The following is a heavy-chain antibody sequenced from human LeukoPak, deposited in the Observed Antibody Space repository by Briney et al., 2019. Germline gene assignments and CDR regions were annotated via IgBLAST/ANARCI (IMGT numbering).Heavy chain of an antibody. Sequence: SQTLSLTCAVSGGSVSSGGYSWSWIRRPPGKGLEWIGCIYQSGTTYYNPSLKSRVTILVDRSKNQFSLKLSSVTAADTAVYYCARHVGGLGYCSSTSCYGWFDPWGQGTLVTVSS. CDR2: IYQSGTT. CDR1: GGSVSSGGYS. J-gene: IGHJ5*02. V-gene: IGHV4-30-2*01. CDR3: ARHVGGLGYCSSTSCYGWFDP. D-gene: IGHD2-2*01.